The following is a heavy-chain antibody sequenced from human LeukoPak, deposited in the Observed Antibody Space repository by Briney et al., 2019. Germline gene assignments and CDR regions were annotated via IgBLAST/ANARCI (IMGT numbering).Heavy chain of an antibody. Sequence: GGSLRLSCAASGFTFSGYSMHWVRQAPGKGLEWVAVISYDGNNKYYADSVKGRFTISRDNSENTLYLQMDSLRADDTAVYYCAKDLAYFDSGDGFDCWGQGTLVTVSS. CDR3: AKDLAYFDSGDGFDC. CDR1: GFTFSGYS. CDR2: ISYDGNNK. V-gene: IGHV3-30-3*01. J-gene: IGHJ4*02. D-gene: IGHD3-10*01.